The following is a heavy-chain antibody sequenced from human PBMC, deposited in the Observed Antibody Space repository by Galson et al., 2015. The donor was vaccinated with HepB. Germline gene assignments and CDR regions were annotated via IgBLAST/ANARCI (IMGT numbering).Heavy chain of an antibody. CDR1: GGSISNYY. CDR2: SYYSGRT. J-gene: IGHJ4*02. D-gene: IGHD3-22*01. Sequence: ETLSLTCTVSGGSISNYYWTWIRQPPGKGLEWIGYSYYSGRTNYNPSLKSRVTISVDTSKNQFSLNLRSVTAADTAVYFCARRICRGATCYYGYWGQGTLVTVSS. V-gene: IGHV4-59*12. CDR3: ARRICRGATCYYGY.